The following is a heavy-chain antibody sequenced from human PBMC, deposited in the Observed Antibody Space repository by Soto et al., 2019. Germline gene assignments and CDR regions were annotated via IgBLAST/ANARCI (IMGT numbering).Heavy chain of an antibody. V-gene: IGHV3-23*01. D-gene: IGHD4-17*01. CDR1: GFTFSSYA. Sequence: EVQLLESGGGLVSPGASLRLSCAASGFTFSSYAMSWVRQAPGKGLEWVSSISGNGGGTYYADPVKGRCTIHRDNTKNMLFLQIDSLRAEDTAVYYCAKDLRAVTTVTRADSWGLGTLFTVSP. CDR3: AKDLRAVTTVTRADS. J-gene: IGHJ4*02. CDR2: ISGNGGGT.